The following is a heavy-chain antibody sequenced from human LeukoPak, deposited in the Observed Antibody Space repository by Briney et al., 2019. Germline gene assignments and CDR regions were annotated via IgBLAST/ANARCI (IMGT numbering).Heavy chain of an antibody. D-gene: IGHD3-10*01. CDR1: GFTFSSYA. V-gene: IGHV3-23*01. CDR2: ISGSGGST. J-gene: IGHJ4*02. CDR3: AKDLTMVRGVIIALVFDY. Sequence: PGGSLRLSCAASGFTFSSYAMSWFRQAPGKGLEWVSAISGSGGSTYYADSVKGRFTISRDNSKNTLYLQMNSLRAEDTAVYYCAKDLTMVRGVIIALVFDYWGQGTLVTVSS.